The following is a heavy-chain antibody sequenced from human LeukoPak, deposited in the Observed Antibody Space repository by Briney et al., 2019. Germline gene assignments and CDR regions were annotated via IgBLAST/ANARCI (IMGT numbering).Heavy chain of an antibody. CDR1: GGSISSGSYY. V-gene: IGHV4-61*02. Sequence: PSETLSLTCTVSGGSISSGSYYWSWIRQPAGKGLEWIGRIYTSGSTNYNPSLKSRVTISVDTSKNQFSLKLSSVTAADTAVYYCARGDPYYGSGRANMDVWGKGTTVTVSS. CDR2: IYTSGST. D-gene: IGHD3-10*01. J-gene: IGHJ6*03. CDR3: ARGDPYYGSGRANMDV.